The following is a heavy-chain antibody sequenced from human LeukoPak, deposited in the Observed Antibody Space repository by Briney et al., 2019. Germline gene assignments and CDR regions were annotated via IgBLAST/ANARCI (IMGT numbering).Heavy chain of an antibody. J-gene: IGHJ4*02. CDR2: ISSNGGST. CDR3: ARDLSGGGLDY. D-gene: IGHD3-10*01. CDR1: GFAFNNYV. V-gene: IGHV3-64*01. Sequence: TGGSLRLSCAASGFAFNNYVVSWVRQAPGKGLEYVSVISSNGGSTSYANSVKGRFTISRDNSKNTLYLQMGSLRAEDMAVYYCARDLSGGGLDYWGQGTLVTVSS.